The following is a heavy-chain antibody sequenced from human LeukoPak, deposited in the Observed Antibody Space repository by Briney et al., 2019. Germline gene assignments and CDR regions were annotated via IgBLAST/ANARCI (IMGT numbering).Heavy chain of an antibody. J-gene: IGHJ5*02. CDR3: VREILHGDYPDHFLGWFDP. V-gene: IGHV3-33*01. Sequence: GRSLRLSCAASGFTFSSYGMHWVRQAPGKGLEWVAVIWYDGSNKYYADSVKGRFTISRDNSKNTLYLQMNSLRAEDTAVYYRVREILHGDYPDHFLGWFDPWGQGTLVTVSS. D-gene: IGHD4-17*01. CDR1: GFTFSSYG. CDR2: IWYDGSNK.